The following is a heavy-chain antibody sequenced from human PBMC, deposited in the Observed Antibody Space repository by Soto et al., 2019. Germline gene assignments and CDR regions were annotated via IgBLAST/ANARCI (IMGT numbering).Heavy chain of an antibody. CDR2: IHYRGST. CDR1: GGSITGAYY. CDR3: ARVRDSFGLDV. D-gene: IGHD2-15*01. Sequence: SETLSLTCRLSGGSITGAYYWNWIRQHPGKGLEWIGSIHYRGSTYYNPSLKTRITISLDRSNNQFSLNLSSVTAADTAVYYCARVRDSFGLDVWGQGTTVTVSS. V-gene: IGHV4-31*03. J-gene: IGHJ6*02.